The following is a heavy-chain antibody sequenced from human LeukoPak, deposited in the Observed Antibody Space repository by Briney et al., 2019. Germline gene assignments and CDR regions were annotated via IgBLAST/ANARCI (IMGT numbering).Heavy chain of an antibody. CDR1: GYTFTSYY. CDR3: ARIAVPGTDYYYYYMDV. Sequence: ASVKVSCKASGYTFTSYYMHWVRQAPGQGLEWMGIINPSGGSTSYAQKFQGRVTMTRDTSISTAYMELSRLRSDDTAVFYCARIAVPGTDYYYYYMDVWGKGTTVTVSS. D-gene: IGHD6-19*01. V-gene: IGHV1-46*01. CDR2: INPSGGST. J-gene: IGHJ6*03.